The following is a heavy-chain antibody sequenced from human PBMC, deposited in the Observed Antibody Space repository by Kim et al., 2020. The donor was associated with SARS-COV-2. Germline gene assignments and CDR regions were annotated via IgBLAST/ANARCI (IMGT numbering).Heavy chain of an antibody. CDR1: GGSISSYY. Sequence: SETLSLTCTVSGGSISSYYWSWIRQPAGKGLEWIGRIYTSGSTNYNPSLKSRVTMSVDTSKNQFSQKLSSVTAADTAVYYCARVPGGNRRGNDAFDIWGQGTMVTVSS. J-gene: IGHJ3*02. CDR3: ARVPGGNRRGNDAFDI. D-gene: IGHD3-10*01. V-gene: IGHV4-4*07. CDR2: IYTSGST.